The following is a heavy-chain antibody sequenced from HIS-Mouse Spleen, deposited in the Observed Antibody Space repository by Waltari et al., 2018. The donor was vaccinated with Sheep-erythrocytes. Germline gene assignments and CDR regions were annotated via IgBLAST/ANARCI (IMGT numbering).Heavy chain of an antibody. D-gene: IGHD6-13*01. V-gene: IGHV1-8*01. CDR2: MKPNSGNT. Sequence: QVQLVQSGAEVKKPGASVKVSCKASGYTFTSYDINWVRQATGPGLEWMGWMKPNSGNTGYAQKFQGRVTMTRNTSISTAYMELSSLRSEDTAVYYCARGIAAAGTDWFDPWGQGTLVTVSS. CDR3: ARGIAAAGTDWFDP. J-gene: IGHJ5*02. CDR1: GYTFTSYD.